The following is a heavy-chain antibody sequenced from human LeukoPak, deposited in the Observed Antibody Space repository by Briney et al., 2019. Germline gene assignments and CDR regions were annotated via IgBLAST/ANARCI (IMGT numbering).Heavy chain of an antibody. Sequence: GSLRLSCAASGFTFSSYSMNWVRQAPGKGLEWVSYISVSTTMIYYADSVKGRFTISRGNAKNSLYLQMNSLRVEDTAVYYCARDESGDNDAFDIWGQGTMVTVSS. CDR1: GFTFSSYS. CDR2: ISVSTTMI. D-gene: IGHD2-21*01. V-gene: IGHV3-48*04. J-gene: IGHJ3*02. CDR3: ARDESGDNDAFDI.